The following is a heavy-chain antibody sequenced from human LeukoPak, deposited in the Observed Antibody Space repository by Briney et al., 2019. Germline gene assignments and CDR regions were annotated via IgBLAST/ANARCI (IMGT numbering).Heavy chain of an antibody. CDR3: AKRRSGVVAAAPDFDY. Sequence: GGSLRLSCAASGFTFSNFAMSWVPQAPGKGLEWVSAIGGGGASTYYADSVRGRFTISRDNSKNTLSLQMNSLRAEDTAVYYCAKRRSGVVAAAPDFDYWGQGTLVTVSS. V-gene: IGHV3-23*01. CDR1: GFTFSNFA. J-gene: IGHJ4*02. CDR2: IGGGGAST. D-gene: IGHD2-2*01.